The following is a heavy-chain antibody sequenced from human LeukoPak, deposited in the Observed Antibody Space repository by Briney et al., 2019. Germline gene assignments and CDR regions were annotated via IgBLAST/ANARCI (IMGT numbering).Heavy chain of an antibody. CDR3: ARDLTIFGVVIGYYYYGMDV. Sequence: ASVKVSRKASGYTFTSYYMHWVRQAPGQGLEWMGIINPSGGSTSYAQKFQGRVTMTRDTSTSTVYMELSSLRSEDTAVYYCARDLTIFGVVIGYYYYGMDVWGQGTTVTVSS. D-gene: IGHD3-3*01. CDR1: GYTFTSYY. CDR2: INPSGGST. V-gene: IGHV1-46*01. J-gene: IGHJ6*02.